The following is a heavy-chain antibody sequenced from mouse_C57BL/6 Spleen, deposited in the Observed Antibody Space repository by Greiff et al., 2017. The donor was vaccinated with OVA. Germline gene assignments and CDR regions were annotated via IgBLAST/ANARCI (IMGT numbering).Heavy chain of an antibody. J-gene: IGHJ3*01. D-gene: IGHD2-4*01. CDR1: GYAFSSSW. V-gene: IGHV1-82*01. CDR2: IYPGDGDT. CDR3: ARQGYDYDAWFAY. Sequence: VQVVESGPELVKPGASVKISCKASGYAFSSSWMNWVKQRPGKGLEWIGRIYPGDGDTNYNGKFKGKATLTADKSSSTAYMQLSSLTSEDSAVYFCARQGYDYDAWFAYWGQGTLVTVSA.